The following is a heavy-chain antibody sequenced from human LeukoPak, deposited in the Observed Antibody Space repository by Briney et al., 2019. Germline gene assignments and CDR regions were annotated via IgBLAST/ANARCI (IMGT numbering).Heavy chain of an antibody. CDR3: ASGPVVRYFDWLSPRDY. CDR1: GGAFSGYY. V-gene: IGHV4-34*01. D-gene: IGHD3-9*01. Sequence: SETLSLTCAVYGGAFSGYYWSWIRRPPGKGLEWIGEINHSGSTNYNPSLKSRVTISVDTSKNQFSLKLSSVTAADTAVYYCASGPVVRYFDWLSPRDYWGQGTLVTVSS. J-gene: IGHJ4*02. CDR2: INHSGST.